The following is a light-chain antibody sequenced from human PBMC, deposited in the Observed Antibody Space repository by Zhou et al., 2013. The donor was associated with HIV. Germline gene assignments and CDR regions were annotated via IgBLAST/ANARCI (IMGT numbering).Light chain of an antibody. J-gene: IGKJ1*01. V-gene: IGKV2-30*02. CDR2: KVS. Sequence: DIVMTQTPLSLSVTPGQPASISCRSGQSLVHSDGNTYLNWFQQRPGQSPRRLIYKVSNRDSGVPDRFSGSGSGTDFTLKISRVEADDVGVYYCMQRIEFPWTFGQGTKVEIK. CDR3: MQRIEFPWT. CDR1: QSLVHSDGNTY.